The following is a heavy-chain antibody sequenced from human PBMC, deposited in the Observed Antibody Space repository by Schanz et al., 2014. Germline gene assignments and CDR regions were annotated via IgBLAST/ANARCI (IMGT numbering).Heavy chain of an antibody. J-gene: IGHJ4*02. Sequence: EVQLVESGGGLVKPGESLRLSCAASGFIFSAYTMNWVRQAPGKGLEWVSSISSGGRNISYADSVKGRFTISRDNSKNTLYLQMNSLRAEDTAVYYCAKDHAGSDILTALGNWGQGTLVTVSS. CDR3: AKDHAGSDILTALGN. CDR1: GFIFSAYT. V-gene: IGHV3-21*04. D-gene: IGHD3-9*01. CDR2: ISSGGRNI.